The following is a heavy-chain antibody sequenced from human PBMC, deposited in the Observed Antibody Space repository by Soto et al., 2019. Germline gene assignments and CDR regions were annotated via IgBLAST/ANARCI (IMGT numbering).Heavy chain of an antibody. Sequence: GASVKVSCKASGGTFSSYAINWVRQAPGQGLEWMGGIIPIFGTANYAQKFQGRVTITADESTSTAYMELSSLRSEDTAVYYCARGIAAAGTPRRRFYYYYGMDVWGQGTTVTVSS. CDR2: IIPIFGTA. V-gene: IGHV1-69*13. D-gene: IGHD6-13*01. J-gene: IGHJ6*02. CDR3: ARGIAAAGTPRRRFYYYYGMDV. CDR1: GGTFSSYA.